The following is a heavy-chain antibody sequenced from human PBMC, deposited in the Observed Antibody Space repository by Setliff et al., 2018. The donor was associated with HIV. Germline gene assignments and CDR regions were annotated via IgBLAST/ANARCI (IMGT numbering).Heavy chain of an antibody. CDR2: IWDDGSNE. J-gene: IGHJ3*02. Sequence: PGGSLRLSCAASGFTFSSYRMNWVRQAPGKGLEWVAVIWDDGSNEYYADSVKGRFTISRDNSKNTLYLQMNSLRAEDTAVYNCARDRGWRLLPNDAFDIWGQGTMVTVSS. V-gene: IGHV3-33*08. CDR1: GFTFSSYR. D-gene: IGHD3-22*01. CDR3: ARDRGWRLLPNDAFDI.